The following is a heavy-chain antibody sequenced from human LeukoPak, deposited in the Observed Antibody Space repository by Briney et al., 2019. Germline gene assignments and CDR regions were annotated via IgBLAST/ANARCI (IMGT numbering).Heavy chain of an antibody. D-gene: IGHD3-10*01. J-gene: IGHJ4*02. CDR1: GFTFDDYT. CDR3: AKDASMVRGVIMD. CDR2: ISWDGGST. Sequence: GGSLRLSCAASGFTFDDYTMHWVRQAPGKGLGWVSLISWDGGSTYYADSVKGRFTISRDNSKNSLYLQMNSLRTEDTALYYCAKDASMVRGVIMDWGQGTLVTVSS. V-gene: IGHV3-43*01.